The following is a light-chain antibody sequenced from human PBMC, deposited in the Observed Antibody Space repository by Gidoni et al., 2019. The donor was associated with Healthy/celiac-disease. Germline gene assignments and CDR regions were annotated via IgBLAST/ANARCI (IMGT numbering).Light chain of an antibody. CDR2: GAS. J-gene: IGKJ5*01. CDR1: QSVSSN. CDR3: QQYNNWPPGVT. Sequence: EIVMTQSPATLSVSPGERATLSCRASQSVSSNFAWYQQKPGQAPRLLIYGASTRATGIPARFSGSGSGTEFTLTISSLQSEDFAVYYCQQYNNWPPGVTFGQGTRLEIK. V-gene: IGKV3-15*01.